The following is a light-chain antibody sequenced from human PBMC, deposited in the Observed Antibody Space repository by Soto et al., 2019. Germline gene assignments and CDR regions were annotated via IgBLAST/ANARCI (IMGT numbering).Light chain of an antibody. Sequence: EIVLTQSPGTLSLSPGERATLSCRASQSVSSSYLAWYQQKPGQAPRLLIYGASSRATGIPDRFSGSGSGTDFTLTISRLEPEDFAVYYCQQYGSSDPITFGQGPRLEIK. J-gene: IGKJ5*01. V-gene: IGKV3-20*01. CDR3: QQYGSSDPIT. CDR2: GAS. CDR1: QSVSSSY.